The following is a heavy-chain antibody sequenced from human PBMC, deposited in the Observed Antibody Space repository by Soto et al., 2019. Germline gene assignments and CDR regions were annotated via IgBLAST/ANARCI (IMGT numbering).Heavy chain of an antibody. D-gene: IGHD3-22*01. J-gene: IGHJ6*02. Sequence: PGGSLRLSCAASGFTFHYYWMTWVRQAPGKXLEWVANVKPDGSATFYADSLKGRFTVSRDNANNSVSLQMHSLRADDTAAYYCARDRERVTVNGGIALGAMQVWGHGTTVTVSS. CDR1: GFTFHYYW. CDR2: VKPDGSAT. CDR3: ARDRERVTVNGGIALGAMQV. V-gene: IGHV3-7*03.